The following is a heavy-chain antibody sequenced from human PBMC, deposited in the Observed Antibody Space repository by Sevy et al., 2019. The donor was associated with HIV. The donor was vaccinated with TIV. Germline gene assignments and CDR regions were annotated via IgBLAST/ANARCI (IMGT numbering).Heavy chain of an antibody. D-gene: IGHD3-10*01. Sequence: GGSLRLSCVVSRFTSSNYWMHWVRQAPGKGLVWVSRINSDGRITNYADSVKGRFTISRDLAKNTLYLQMNSVRVEDTAVYFCARGTAGVASLWGQGTLVTVSS. CDR2: INSDGRIT. J-gene: IGHJ4*02. CDR1: RFTSSNYW. V-gene: IGHV3-74*01. CDR3: ARGTAGVASL.